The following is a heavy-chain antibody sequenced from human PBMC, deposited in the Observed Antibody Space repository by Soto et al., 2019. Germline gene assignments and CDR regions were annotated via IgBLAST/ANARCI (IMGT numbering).Heavy chain of an antibody. D-gene: IGHD5-12*01. Sequence: QVPLVQSGAEVKKPGASVKVSCKASGYTFTSYAMHWVRQAPGQRLEWMGWINAGNGNTKYSQKFQGRVTITRDTSASTAYMELSSLRSEDTAVYYCARDPASSFGYWGAFDIWGQGTMVTVSS. J-gene: IGHJ3*02. CDR2: INAGNGNT. CDR3: ARDPASSFGYWGAFDI. V-gene: IGHV1-3*01. CDR1: GYTFTSYA.